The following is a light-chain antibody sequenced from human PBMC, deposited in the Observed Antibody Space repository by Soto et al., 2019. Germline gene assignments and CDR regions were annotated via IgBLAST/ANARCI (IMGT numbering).Light chain of an antibody. CDR1: QSVSNNY. V-gene: IGKV3-11*01. J-gene: IGKJ1*01. CDR3: QERTGWPPWT. CDR2: GAS. Sequence: ETVLTQSPGTLSLSPGERATLSCRASQSVSNNYLAWYQQKPGQAPRLLIYGASNRATGIPDRFSGSGSGTDFTLTISSLEPEDFAVYYCQERTGWPPWTFGQGTKVDI.